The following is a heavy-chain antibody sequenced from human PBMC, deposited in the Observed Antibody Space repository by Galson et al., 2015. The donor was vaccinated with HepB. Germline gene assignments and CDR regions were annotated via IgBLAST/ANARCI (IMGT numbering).Heavy chain of an antibody. D-gene: IGHD3-9*01. CDR2: IKQDGSEK. J-gene: IGHJ2*01. CDR3: ARGRARLRYFDWSIGESWYFDL. V-gene: IGHV3-7*03. CDR1: GFTFSSYW. Sequence: SLRLSCAASGFTFSSYWMSWVRQAPGKGLEWVANIKQDGSEKYYVDSVKGRFTISRDNAKNSLYLQMNSLRAEDTAVYYCARGRARLRYFDWSIGESWYFDLWGRGTLVTVSS.